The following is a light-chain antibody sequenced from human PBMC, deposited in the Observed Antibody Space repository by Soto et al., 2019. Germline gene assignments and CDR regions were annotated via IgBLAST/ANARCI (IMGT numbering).Light chain of an antibody. CDR1: QSVSSTY. CDR2: GTS. CDR3: QQYGSPPIT. V-gene: IGKV3-20*01. J-gene: IGKJ5*01. Sequence: EVVFTQSPSTLSLSPGERATLSCRASQSVSSTYLAWYQQQPGQAPRLLMSGTSNRATGTPDRFSGSGSGTDFTLTISRLEPEDFAVYYCQQYGSPPITFGQGTRLEI.